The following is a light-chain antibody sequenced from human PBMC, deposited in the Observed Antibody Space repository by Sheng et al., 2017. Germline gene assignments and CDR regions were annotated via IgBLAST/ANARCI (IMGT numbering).Light chain of an antibody. J-gene: IGKJ2*01. CDR2: AAS. CDR1: QSVSSF. Sequence: DIXMTQSPSSLSASVGDSVTITCRASQSVSSFLSWYQQKPGKAPKLLIYAASSLQSGVPSRFSGSGSGTDFTLTISSLQPEDLGTFYCQQSYSTPYTFGQGTKLEIK. CDR3: QQSYSTPYT. V-gene: IGKV1-39*01.